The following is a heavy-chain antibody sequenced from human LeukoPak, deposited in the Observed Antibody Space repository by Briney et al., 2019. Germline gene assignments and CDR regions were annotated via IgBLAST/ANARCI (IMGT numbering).Heavy chain of an antibody. CDR2: IYHSGGT. CDR1: GGSISSSGYS. CDR3: ARTVTTTHFDY. D-gene: IGHD4-11*01. V-gene: IGHV4-30-2*01. J-gene: IGHJ4*02. Sequence: PSETLSLTCAVSGGSISSSGYSWSWIRQPPGKGLEWIGYIYHSGGTYYNPSLGSRVTISVDRSSNQFSLKLTSVTAADTAVYYCARTVTTTHFDYWGQGTLVTVSS.